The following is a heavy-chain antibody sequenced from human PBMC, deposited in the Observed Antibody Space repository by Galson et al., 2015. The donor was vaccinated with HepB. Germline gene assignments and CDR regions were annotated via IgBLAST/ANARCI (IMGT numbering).Heavy chain of an antibody. CDR2: IHGSGGGT. CDR1: GFTFGSYA. J-gene: IGHJ5*02. D-gene: IGHD1-1*01. V-gene: IGHV3-23*01. CDR3: ALNWNDPALNWFDP. Sequence: SLRLSCAASGFTFGSYAMSWVRQAPGKGLEWVSTIHGSGGGTYYAASVKGRFTISRDNSKNTLYLQMNSLRAEDTAVYYCALNWNDPALNWFDPWGQGTLVTVSS.